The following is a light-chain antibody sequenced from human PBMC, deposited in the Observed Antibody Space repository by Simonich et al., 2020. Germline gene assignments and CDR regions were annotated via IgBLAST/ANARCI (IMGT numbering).Light chain of an antibody. CDR1: SSCVGGYNY. J-gene: IGLJ2*01. CDR3: CSYAGSYTLV. Sequence: QSALTQPRSVSGSPGQSVTISCTGTSSCVGGYNYVSWYQQHPGKAPKLMIYDVSNRPSGVPDRFSGSKSGNTASLTISGLQAEDEADYYCCSYAGSYTLVFGGGTKLTVL. CDR2: DVS. V-gene: IGLV2-11*01.